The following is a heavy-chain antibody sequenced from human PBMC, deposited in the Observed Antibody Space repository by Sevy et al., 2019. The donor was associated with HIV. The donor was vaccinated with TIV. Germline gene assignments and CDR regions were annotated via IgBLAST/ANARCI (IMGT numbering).Heavy chain of an antibody. Sequence: GGSLRLSCAASGFTFDDYAMHWVRQAPGKGLEWVSGISWNSGSIGYADPVKGRFTLSRDNAKNSLYLQMNSLRVEDTDLYYCAKDMGSALTGYSSGWYGGFDYWGQGTLVTVSS. D-gene: IGHD6-19*01. CDR2: ISWNSGSI. CDR3: AKDMGSALTGYSSGWYGGFDY. CDR1: GFTFDDYA. J-gene: IGHJ4*02. V-gene: IGHV3-9*01.